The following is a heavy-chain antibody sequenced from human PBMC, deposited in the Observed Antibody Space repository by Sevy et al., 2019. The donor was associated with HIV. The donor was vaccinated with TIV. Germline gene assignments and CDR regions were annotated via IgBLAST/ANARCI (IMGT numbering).Heavy chain of an antibody. V-gene: IGHV3-15*01. CDR3: TTDSINRGLSALLDY. D-gene: IGHD3-10*01. J-gene: IGHJ4*02. CDR1: GFTFSNDW. CDR2: IKSKTDGGTT. Sequence: GESLKISCAASGFTFSNDWMSWVRQAPGKGLEWVGRIKSKTDGGTTDYAAPVKGRFTISRDDSKNTLYLQMNSLKTVDTAIYYCTTDSINRGLSALLDYWGQGTLVTVSS.